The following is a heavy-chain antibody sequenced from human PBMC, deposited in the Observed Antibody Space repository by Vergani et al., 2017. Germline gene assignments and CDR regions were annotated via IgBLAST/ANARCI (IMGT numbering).Heavy chain of an antibody. V-gene: IGHV5-51*01. CDR3: AGFYSGYSSSWDPTDRYYYYMDV. J-gene: IGHJ6*03. Sequence: EVQLVESGGGLVQPGRSLRLSCAASGFTFDDYAMHWVRQAPGKGLEWMGIIYPGDSDTRYSPSFQGQVTISADKSISTAYLQWSSLKASDTAMYYCAGFYSGYSSSWDPTDRYYYYMDVWGKGTTVTVSS. D-gene: IGHD6-13*01. CDR1: GFTFDDYA. CDR2: IYPGDSDT.